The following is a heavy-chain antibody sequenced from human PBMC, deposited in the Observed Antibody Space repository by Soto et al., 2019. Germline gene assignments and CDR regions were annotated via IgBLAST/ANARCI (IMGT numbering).Heavy chain of an antibody. CDR2: FDPEDGET. V-gene: IGHV1-24*01. CDR1: GYTLTELS. J-gene: IGHJ6*02. CDR3: ATDPPLRYCSGGSCYSYYGMDV. D-gene: IGHD2-15*01. Sequence: QVQLVQSGAEVKKPGASVKVSCKVSGYTLTELSMHWVRQAPGKGLEWMGGFDPEDGETIYAQKFQGRITMTEDTTTDTAYMELSRLRSEDTAVYYCATDPPLRYCSGGSCYSYYGMDVWGQGTTVTVSS.